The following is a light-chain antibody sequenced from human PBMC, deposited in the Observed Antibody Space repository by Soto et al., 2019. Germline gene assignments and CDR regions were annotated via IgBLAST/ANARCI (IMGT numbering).Light chain of an antibody. CDR2: DAS. CDR3: QQRRYWPIT. V-gene: IGKV3-11*01. Sequence: EIVLTQSPATLSLFPGERATLSCRASQSVSSWLGWYQQKPGQAPRLLILDASHRATGIPARFSGSGSGTDFPLTISSLEPEDFGVYYCQQRRYWPITFGGGTKVEIK. J-gene: IGKJ4*01. CDR1: QSVSSW.